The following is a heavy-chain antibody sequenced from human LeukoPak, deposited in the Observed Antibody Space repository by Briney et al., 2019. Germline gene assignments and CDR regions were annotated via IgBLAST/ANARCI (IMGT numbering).Heavy chain of an antibody. CDR3: ATAPRIFDLDSDNRFGDY. J-gene: IGHJ4*02. V-gene: IGHV1-69-2*01. CDR1: GYTFTGYY. CDR2: IDPKDGES. Sequence: ASVKVSCKASGYTFTGYYIHWVQQAPGKGLEWMGRIDPKDGESIYAGKFQGRVTMTADTSTDTSYMELGSLGSEDTAVYYCATAPRIFDLDSDNRFGDYWGQGTLVTVSS. D-gene: IGHD3/OR15-3a*01.